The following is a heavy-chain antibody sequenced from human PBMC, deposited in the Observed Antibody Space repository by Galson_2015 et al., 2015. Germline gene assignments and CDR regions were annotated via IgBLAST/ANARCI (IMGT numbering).Heavy chain of an antibody. D-gene: IGHD3-3*02. CDR1: GFTFSNYA. J-gene: IGHJ4*02. Sequence: SLRLSCATSGFTFSNYAMTWVRQAPGKGLEWVSGINGGGGSTYSADSVQGRLTISRDNSKKTLYLHMNSLRVEDTAVYYCAKGSAATIIPYHFEDWGQGTLVTVSS. CDR3: AKGSAATIIPYHFED. CDR2: INGGGGST. V-gene: IGHV3-23*01.